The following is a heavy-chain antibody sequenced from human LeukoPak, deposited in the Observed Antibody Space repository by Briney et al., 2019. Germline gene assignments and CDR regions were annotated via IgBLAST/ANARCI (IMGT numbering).Heavy chain of an antibody. Sequence: HAGGSLRLSCAASGFTFSSYGMHWVRQAPGKGLEWVAVISYDGSNKYYADSVKGRFTISRDNSKNTLYLQMNSLRAEDTAVYYCAKDSAAASVYDWGQGTLVTVSS. CDR3: AKDSAAASVYD. CDR2: ISYDGSNK. J-gene: IGHJ4*02. D-gene: IGHD2-8*01. V-gene: IGHV3-30*18. CDR1: GFTFSSYG.